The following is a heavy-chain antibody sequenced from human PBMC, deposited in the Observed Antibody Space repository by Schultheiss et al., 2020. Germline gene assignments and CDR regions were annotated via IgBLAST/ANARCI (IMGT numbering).Heavy chain of an antibody. CDR2: IWYDGSNK. V-gene: IGHV3-33*01. Sequence: GESLKISCAASGFTFSSYGMHWVRQAPGKGLEWVAVIWYDGSNKYYADSVKGRFTISRDNSKNTLYLQMNSLRAEDTAVYYCARGRLGSSSSWGKGSGAFDIWGQGTTVTVSS. D-gene: IGHD6-13*01. CDR3: ARGRLGSSSSWGKGSGAFDI. J-gene: IGHJ3*02. CDR1: GFTFSSYG.